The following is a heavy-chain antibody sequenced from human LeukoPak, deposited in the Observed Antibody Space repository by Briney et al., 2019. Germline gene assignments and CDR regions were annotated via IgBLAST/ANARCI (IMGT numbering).Heavy chain of an antibody. V-gene: IGHV4-38-2*02. CDR2: IYHSGST. CDR1: GYSISRGYS. D-gene: IGHD3-22*01. Sequence: PSETLSVTCTVSGYSISRGYSWGWIRQPPGKGLEWIGNIYHSGSTNYSPSLKSRVTISVDTSKNQFSLKLSSVTAADTAVYFCAREDYYNSGGYYLDYWGQGTLVTVSS. CDR3: AREDYYNSGGYYLDY. J-gene: IGHJ4*02.